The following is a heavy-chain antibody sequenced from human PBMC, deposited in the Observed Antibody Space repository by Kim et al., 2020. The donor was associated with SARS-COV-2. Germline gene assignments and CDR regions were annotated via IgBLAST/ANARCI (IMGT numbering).Heavy chain of an antibody. D-gene: IGHD4-17*01. CDR3: PRDQINYGGKTSPPAY. J-gene: IGHJ4*02. V-gene: IGHV3-11*05. Sequence: SVKGRFTISRDNAKNSLYLQMNSLRAEDTAVYYCPRDQINYGGKTSPPAYWGQGTLVTVSS.